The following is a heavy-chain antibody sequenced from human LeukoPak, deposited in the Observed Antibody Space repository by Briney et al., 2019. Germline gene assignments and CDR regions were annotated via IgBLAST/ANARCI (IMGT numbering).Heavy chain of an antibody. J-gene: IGHJ5*02. CDR2: IYYSRNT. CDR1: GCSINAYY. Sequence: SETLSLTCRASGCSINAYYWSWIRQTPGKGLEWIGHIYYSRNTNYNPSLKSRATISIHTSRKQFSLRLNSVTAAYTAVYYCARVFGLLEWLFDPWGQRTLVTVSS. V-gene: IGHV4-59*01. D-gene: IGHD3-3*01. CDR3: ARVFGLLEWLFDP.